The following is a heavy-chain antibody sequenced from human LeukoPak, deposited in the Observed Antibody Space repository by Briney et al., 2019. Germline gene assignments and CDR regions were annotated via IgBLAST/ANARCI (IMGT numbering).Heavy chain of an antibody. CDR1: VGSIRGYY. Sequence: SETLSLTWDVSVGSIRGYYWSWIRQSPEKGLEWIGYIYSSGSTNYNPSLKSRVTMSVDTSKNQLSLKVSSVTAADTAVYYCARVFDSGSQAYFYYMDVWGKGATVIMSS. J-gene: IGHJ6*03. V-gene: IGHV4-59*01. CDR3: ARVFDSGSQAYFYYMDV. D-gene: IGHD3-10*01. CDR2: IYSSGST.